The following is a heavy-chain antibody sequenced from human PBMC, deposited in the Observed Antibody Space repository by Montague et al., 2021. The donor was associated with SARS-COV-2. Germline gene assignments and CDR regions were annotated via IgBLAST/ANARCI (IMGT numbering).Heavy chain of an antibody. CDR1: GFTFSDYY. CDR2: ISSSGSTI. Sequence: SLRLSCAASGFTFSDYYMSWIRQAPGKGLEWVSYISSSGSTIYYADSVKGRFTISRDNAKNSLYLQMNSLRAEDTAVYYCARVRHSYGYLSAFDIWGQGTMVTVSP. J-gene: IGHJ3*02. V-gene: IGHV3-11*01. CDR3: ARVRHSYGYLSAFDI. D-gene: IGHD5-18*01.